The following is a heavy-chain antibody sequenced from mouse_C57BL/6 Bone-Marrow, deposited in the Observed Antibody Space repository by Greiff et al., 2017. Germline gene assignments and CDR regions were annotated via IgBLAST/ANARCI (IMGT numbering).Heavy chain of an antibody. J-gene: IGHJ2*01. V-gene: IGHV3-6*01. CDR3: ARYGPTGY. D-gene: IGHD2-10*02. CDR1: GYSITSGYY. CDR2: ISYDGSN. Sequence: VQLMQSGPGLVQPSQSLSLTCSVTGYSITSGYYWNWIRQFPGNKLEWMGYISYDGSNNYNPSLKNRISITRDISMNQFFLKLNSLTTEDTATYSCARYGPTGYWGQGTTLTVSS.